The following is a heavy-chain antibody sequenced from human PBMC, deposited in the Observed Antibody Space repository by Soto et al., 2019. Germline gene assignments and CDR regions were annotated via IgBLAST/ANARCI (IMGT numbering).Heavy chain of an antibody. J-gene: IGHJ4*01. D-gene: IGHD3-10*01. CDR1: GFTLRSYW. CDR3: ARASGYGWGSSVNHYLDC. Sequence: GGTMRLSCAASGFTLRSYWMSWGRQAPRTGLEWLATTKTDASEKKYVDSVKGRFTVSRDNAKNSLYLQMDSLRAEDTAVYYCARASGYGWGSSVNHYLDCWGSETLVAVSS. V-gene: IGHV3-7*01. CDR2: TKTDASEK.